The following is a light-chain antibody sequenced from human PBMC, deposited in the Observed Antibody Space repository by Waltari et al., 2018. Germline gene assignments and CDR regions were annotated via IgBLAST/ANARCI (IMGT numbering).Light chain of an antibody. CDR1: RSVSSSY. CDR2: GVS. J-gene: IGKJ2*01. V-gene: IGKV3-20*01. Sequence: EFVLTHSPGPLSLSPGERATLSCRPIRSVSSSYLAWYQQKPGQAPRLLIYGVSSRATGIPDRFSGSGSGTDFTLTISRLEPEDFAVYYCQQYGSSRTFGQGTKLEIK. CDR3: QQYGSSRT.